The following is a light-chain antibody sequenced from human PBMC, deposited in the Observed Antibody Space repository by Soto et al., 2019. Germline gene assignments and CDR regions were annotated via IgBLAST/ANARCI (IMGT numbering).Light chain of an antibody. CDR3: QSYDSSLSVV. Sequence: QSVLTQPPSVSGAPGQRVTISCTGNSSNIGAGYAVHWYQQLPGTAPKLLIYGQGYRPSGVPDRFSGSKSGNSASLAITGLQDEDEADYYCQSYDSSLSVVFGGGTKLTVL. CDR2: GQG. CDR1: SSNIGAGYA. V-gene: IGLV1-40*01. J-gene: IGLJ2*01.